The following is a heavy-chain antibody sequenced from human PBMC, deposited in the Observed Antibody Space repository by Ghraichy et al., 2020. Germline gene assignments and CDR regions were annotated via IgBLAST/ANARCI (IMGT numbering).Heavy chain of an antibody. CDR1: GYTFTDYG. Sequence: ASVKVSCTASGYTFTDYGLGWVRQAPGQGLEWMAWISAYNGDTKYAQKFQGRLSVATDTSTNTVYMYLRSLRSDDTAIYYCARVAYCGGYCSLGHFHHWGQGTLVTVSS. CDR2: ISAYNGDT. CDR3: ARVAYCGGYCSLGHFHH. V-gene: IGHV1-18*01. D-gene: IGHD2-21*02. J-gene: IGHJ1*01.